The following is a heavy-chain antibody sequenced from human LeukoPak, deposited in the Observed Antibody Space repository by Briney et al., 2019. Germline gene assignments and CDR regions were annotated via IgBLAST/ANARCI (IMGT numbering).Heavy chain of an antibody. CDR2: IYYSGST. Sequence: SETLSLTCTVSGGSISSSSYYWGWIRQPPGKGLEWIGSIYYSGSTNYNPSLKSRVTISVDTSKNQFSLKLSSVTAADTAVYYCARDVKLGWFDPWGQGTLVTVSS. D-gene: IGHD6-13*01. CDR3: ARDVKLGWFDP. CDR1: GGSISSSSYY. V-gene: IGHV4-39*07. J-gene: IGHJ5*02.